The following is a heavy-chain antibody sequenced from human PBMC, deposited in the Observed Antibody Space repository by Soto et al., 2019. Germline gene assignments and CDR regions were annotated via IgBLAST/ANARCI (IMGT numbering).Heavy chain of an antibody. V-gene: IGHV1-18*01. CDR1: GYTFISYG. D-gene: IGHD2-21*01. Sequence: ASVKVSCKASGYTFISYGISWVRQAPGQGLEWMGWISAYNGNTNYAQKFQGRVTMTTDTSTSTAYMELRSLRSDDTAVYYCAKGYIVVPDHTSFWYFDLWGRGTLVTVSS. CDR3: AKGYIVVPDHTSFWYFDL. CDR2: ISAYNGNT. J-gene: IGHJ2*01.